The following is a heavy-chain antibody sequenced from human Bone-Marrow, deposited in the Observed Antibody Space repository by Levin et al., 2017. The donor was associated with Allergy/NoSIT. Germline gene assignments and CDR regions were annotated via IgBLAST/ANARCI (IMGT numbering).Heavy chain of an antibody. CDR1: GFTFSSYA. J-gene: IGHJ4*02. CDR2: ISYDGSNK. Sequence: GGSLRLSCAASGFTFSSYAMHWVRQAPGKGLEWVAVISYDGSNKYYADSVKGRFTISRDNSKNTLYLQMNSLRAEDTAVYYCARGEYATYWGQGTLVTVSS. V-gene: IGHV3-30-3*01. CDR3: ARGEYATY. D-gene: IGHD2-8*01.